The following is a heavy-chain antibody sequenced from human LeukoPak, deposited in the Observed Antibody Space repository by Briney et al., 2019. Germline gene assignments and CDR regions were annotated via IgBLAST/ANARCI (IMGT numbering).Heavy chain of an antibody. V-gene: IGHV3-30*03. Sequence: PGGSLRLSCAASGFIFSNYDMHWVRQAPGKGLEWVAVISYDGSNKYYADSVKGRFTISRDNSKNTLYLQMNSLRAEDTAVYYCATLFYGDYGKAAFDIWGQGTMVTVSS. CDR3: ATLFYGDYGKAAFDI. CDR2: ISYDGSNK. J-gene: IGHJ3*02. D-gene: IGHD4-17*01. CDR1: GFIFSNYD.